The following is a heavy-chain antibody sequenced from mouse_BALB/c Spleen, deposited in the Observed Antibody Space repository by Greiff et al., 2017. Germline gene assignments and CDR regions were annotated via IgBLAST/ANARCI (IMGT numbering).Heavy chain of an antibody. CDR2: IDPSDSET. V-gene: IGHV1-74*01. CDR3: AYYRYDGFEY. D-gene: IGHD2-14*01. Sequence: VQLQQSGPQLVRPGASVKISCKASGYSFTSYWMHWVKQRPGQGLEWIGMIDPSDSETRLNQKFKDKATLTVDKSSSTAYMQLSSPTSEDSAVYDCAYYRYDGFEYWGQGTLVTAAA. CDR1: GYSFTSYW. J-gene: IGHJ3*01.